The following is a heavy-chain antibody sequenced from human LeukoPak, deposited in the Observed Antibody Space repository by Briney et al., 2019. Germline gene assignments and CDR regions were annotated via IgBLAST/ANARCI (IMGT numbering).Heavy chain of an antibody. V-gene: IGHV4-4*09. CDR1: GDSISSYY. CDR3: ARLTRLSTSPDRYYLDY. J-gene: IGHJ4*02. Sequence: SETLSLTCTVSGDSISSYYWSWIRQPPGKGLEWIGYIHTGGGISYIPSLKGRVTISIDTSKNQFSLKLSSVTAADSAVYYCARLTRLSTSPDRYYLDYWGQGTLVTVSS. D-gene: IGHD6-6*01. CDR2: IHTGGGI.